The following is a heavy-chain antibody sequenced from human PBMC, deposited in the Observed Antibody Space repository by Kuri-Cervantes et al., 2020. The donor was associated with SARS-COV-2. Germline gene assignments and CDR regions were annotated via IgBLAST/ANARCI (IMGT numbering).Heavy chain of an antibody. CDR3: AKDGDTSMVGVYYYYYMDV. V-gene: IGHV3-30*02. J-gene: IGHJ6*03. CDR2: IRYDGSNK. Sequence: GGSLRLSCAASGFTFSSYGMHWFRQAPGKGLEWVAFIRYDGSNKYYADSVKGRFTISRDNSKNTLYLQMNSLRAEDTAVYYCAKDGDTSMVGVYYYYYMDVWGKGTTVTVSS. D-gene: IGHD5-18*01. CDR1: GFTFSSYG.